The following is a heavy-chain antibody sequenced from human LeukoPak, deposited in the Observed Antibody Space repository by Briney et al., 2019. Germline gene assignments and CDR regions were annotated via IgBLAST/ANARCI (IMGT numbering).Heavy chain of an antibody. J-gene: IGHJ4*02. CDR1: GYTFTSYD. V-gene: IGHV1-46*01. CDR3: ARERDYDSSGYSAVAY. D-gene: IGHD3-22*01. CDR2: INPSGVST. Sequence: ASVKVSCKASGYTFTSYDMHWVRQAPGQGLEWMGIINPSGVSTSYAQKFQGRVSMTRDMSTSTVYMELSSLRSEDTAVYYCARERDYDSSGYSAVAYWGQGTLVTVSS.